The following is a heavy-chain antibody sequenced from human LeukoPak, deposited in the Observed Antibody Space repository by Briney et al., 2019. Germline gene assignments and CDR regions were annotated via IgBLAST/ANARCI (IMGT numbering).Heavy chain of an antibody. Sequence: GGSLRLSCEASGYTFDDYAMHWVRQAPGKGLEWVSAISWNSGSIGYADSVKGRFTISRDNGKNSLYLQMNSLRIEDAALYYCAKGHTYGLGESYLDFWGQGTLVSVSS. CDR1: GYTFDDYA. CDR3: AKGHTYGLGESYLDF. J-gene: IGHJ4*02. CDR2: ISWNSGSI. V-gene: IGHV3-9*01. D-gene: IGHD5-18*01.